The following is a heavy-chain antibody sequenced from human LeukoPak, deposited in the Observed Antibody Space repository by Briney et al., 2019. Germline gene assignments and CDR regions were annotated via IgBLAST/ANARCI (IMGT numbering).Heavy chain of an antibody. CDR2: INSNGKYI. Sequence: TGGSLRLSCAASGFTFSSYSMNWVRQAPGKGLEWVSMINSNGKYIYYADSVKGRFTISRDNAENSLFLQMNSLRAEDTAVYYCARDWGYYYDTPYYYGMDVWGQGTTVTVSS. V-gene: IGHV3-21*01. CDR1: GFTFSSYS. CDR3: ARDWGYYYDTPYYYGMDV. D-gene: IGHD3-22*01. J-gene: IGHJ6*02.